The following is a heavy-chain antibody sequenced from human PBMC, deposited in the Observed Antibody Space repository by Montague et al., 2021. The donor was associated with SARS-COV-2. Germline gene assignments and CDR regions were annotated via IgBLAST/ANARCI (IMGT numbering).Heavy chain of an antibody. J-gene: IGHJ5*02. V-gene: IGHV4-39*01. D-gene: IGHD3-3*01. CDR2: IYYSGST. Sequence: SETLSLTCTVSGGSISSSSYYWGWIRQPPGKGLEWIGSIYYSGSTYYNPSLKSRVTISVDTSKNQFSLKLSSVTAADTAVYYCARRPPITIFGVVIIGAWFDPWGQGTLVPVSS. CDR1: GGSISSSSYY. CDR3: ARRPPITIFGVVIIGAWFDP.